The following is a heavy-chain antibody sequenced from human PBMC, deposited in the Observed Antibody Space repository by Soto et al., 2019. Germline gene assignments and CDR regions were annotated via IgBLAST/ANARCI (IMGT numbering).Heavy chain of an antibody. Sequence: SVKVSCKSSGGTFSSYAISWVRQAPGQGLEWMGGIIPIFGTANYAQKFQGRVTITADESTSTAYMELSSLRSEDTAVYYCARYADSSSWDYYYYYGMDVWGQGTTVTVS. CDR1: GGTFSSYA. J-gene: IGHJ6*02. V-gene: IGHV1-69*13. CDR3: ARYADSSSWDYYYYYGMDV. D-gene: IGHD6-13*01. CDR2: IIPIFGTA.